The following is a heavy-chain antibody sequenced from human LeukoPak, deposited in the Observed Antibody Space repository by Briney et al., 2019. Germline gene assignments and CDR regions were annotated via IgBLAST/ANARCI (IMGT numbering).Heavy chain of an antibody. CDR2: IYYSGST. Sequence: SETLSLTCTVSGGSITSFYWSWIRQPPGKGLEWIGYIYYSGSTNYNPSLKSRVTMSVDMSTRQISLKLSSVTAADTAVYYCARAVGGDGSGSLWGPGTLVTVSS. CDR1: GGSITSFY. D-gene: IGHD3-10*01. CDR3: ARAVGGDGSGSL. V-gene: IGHV4-59*01. J-gene: IGHJ4*02.